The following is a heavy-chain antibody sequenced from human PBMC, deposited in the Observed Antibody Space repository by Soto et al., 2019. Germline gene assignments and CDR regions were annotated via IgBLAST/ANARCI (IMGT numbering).Heavy chain of an antibody. Sequence: QVQLQQWGAGLLKPSETLSLTCAGYGGSFSDYYWIWIRQPPGKGLEWIGEINHSGTTNYNPSLKSRVTISVDTSKNQFSLKLSSVTAADTAVYYCARAPLYCSSTSCYSGYFDYWGQGTLVTVSS. CDR1: GGSFSDYY. CDR2: INHSGTT. D-gene: IGHD2-2*02. V-gene: IGHV4-34*01. CDR3: ARAPLYCSSTSCYSGYFDY. J-gene: IGHJ4*02.